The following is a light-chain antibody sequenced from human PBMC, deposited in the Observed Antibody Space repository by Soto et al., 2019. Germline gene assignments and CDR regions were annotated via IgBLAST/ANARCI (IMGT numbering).Light chain of an antibody. Sequence: DIQMTQSPSTLSASVGDRVTITCRASQSISSWLAWYQQKPGQAPKLLIYKASTLQSGVPSRFSGSGSGTEFTLAISSPQPDDSATYYCQQYNDNWTFGQGTKVDIK. CDR2: KAS. CDR1: QSISSW. J-gene: IGKJ1*01. V-gene: IGKV1-5*03. CDR3: QQYNDNWT.